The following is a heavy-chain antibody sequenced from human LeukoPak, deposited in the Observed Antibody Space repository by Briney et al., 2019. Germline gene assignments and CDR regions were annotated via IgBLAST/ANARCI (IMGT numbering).Heavy chain of an antibody. CDR3: ARGRDGSADFDY. Sequence: GGSLRLSCAASGFTFSSYSMNWVRQAPGKGLEWVSSISSSSSYIYYADSVKGRFTISSDNAKNSLYLQMNSLRAEDTAVYYCARGRDGSADFDYWGQGTLVTVSS. D-gene: IGHD3-10*01. J-gene: IGHJ4*02. V-gene: IGHV3-21*01. CDR1: GFTFSSYS. CDR2: ISSSSSYI.